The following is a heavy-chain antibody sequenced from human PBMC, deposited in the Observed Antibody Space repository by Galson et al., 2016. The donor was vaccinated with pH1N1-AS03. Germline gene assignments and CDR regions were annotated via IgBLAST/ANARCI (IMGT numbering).Heavy chain of an antibody. J-gene: IGHJ3*02. D-gene: IGHD5-18*01. CDR1: GGTFSRST. V-gene: IGHV1-69*13. CDR2: IIPIFNTI. CDR3: CVSVTPSSFTDAFDI. Sequence: SVKVSCKASGGTFSRSTISWVRQAPGHGLEWMGRIIPIFNTINYAQKLRGRVTMTADESTSTAYMDLSSLSYEDSAIYYCCVSVTPSSFTDAFDIWGQGTTVTVSS.